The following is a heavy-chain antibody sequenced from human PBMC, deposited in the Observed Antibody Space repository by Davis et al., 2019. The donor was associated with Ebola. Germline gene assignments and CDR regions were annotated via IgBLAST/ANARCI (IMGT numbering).Heavy chain of an antibody. CDR3: ARVPVLAVYGLDV. V-gene: IGHV3-33*01. D-gene: IGHD2-8*02. CDR1: GFTFSSYG. CDR2: IWYDGSNK. Sequence: PGGSLTLSCAASGFTFSSYGMHWVRQAPGKGLEWVAVIWYDGSNKYYADSVKGRFTISRDNSKNTLYLQMNSLRAEDTAVYYCARVPVLAVYGLDVWGQGTTVTVSS. J-gene: IGHJ6*02.